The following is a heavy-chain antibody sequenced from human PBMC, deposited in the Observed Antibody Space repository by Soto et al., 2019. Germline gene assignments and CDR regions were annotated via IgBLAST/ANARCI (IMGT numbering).Heavy chain of an antibody. J-gene: IGHJ6*03. D-gene: IGHD4-17*01. Sequence: ASVKVSCKASGYTFTSYDINWVRQATGQGLEWMGWMNPNSGNTGYAQKFQGRVTMTRNTSISTAYMELSSLRSEDTAVYYCARGILGDYVYYYYYYMDVWGKGTTVTVSS. CDR2: MNPNSGNT. CDR1: GYTFTSYD. CDR3: ARGILGDYVYYYYYYMDV. V-gene: IGHV1-8*01.